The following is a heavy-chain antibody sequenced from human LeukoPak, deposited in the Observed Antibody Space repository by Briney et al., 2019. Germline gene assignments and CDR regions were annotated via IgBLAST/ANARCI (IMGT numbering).Heavy chain of an antibody. J-gene: IGHJ4*02. Sequence: ASVKVSYKASGYTFTGYYMHWVRQAPGQGLEWMGWINPNSGGANYAQKFQGRVTMTRDTSISTAYMELSRLRSDDTAVYYCARASIVGATTAGYWGQGTLVTFSS. V-gene: IGHV1-2*02. CDR3: ARASIVGATTAGY. D-gene: IGHD1-26*01. CDR1: GYTFTGYY. CDR2: INPNSGGA.